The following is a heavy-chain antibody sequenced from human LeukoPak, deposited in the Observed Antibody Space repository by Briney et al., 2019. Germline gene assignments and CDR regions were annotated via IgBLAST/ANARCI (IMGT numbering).Heavy chain of an antibody. CDR2: VYAGGTT. Sequence: TLSLTCTVSDASINSGNYYWTWIRQPTGKGLEWIGRVYAGGTTNYNPSLKSRVTISIDTSKSQFSLKLTSVTAADTAVYYCARVQDYSTADAFFDYWGQGILVTVSS. CDR1: DASINSGNYY. CDR3: ARVQDYSTADAFFDY. D-gene: IGHD4-11*01. V-gene: IGHV4-61*02. J-gene: IGHJ4*02.